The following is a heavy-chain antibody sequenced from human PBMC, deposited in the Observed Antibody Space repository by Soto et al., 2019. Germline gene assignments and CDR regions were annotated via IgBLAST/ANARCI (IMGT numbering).Heavy chain of an antibody. CDR3: AKDRSPPSGMKDY. D-gene: IGHD1-20*01. CDR2: ISGSGGST. J-gene: IGHJ4*02. CDR1: GFTFSSYA. V-gene: IGHV3-23*01. Sequence: PGGSLRLSCAASGFTFSSYAMSWVRQAPGKGLEWVSAISGSGGSTYYADSVKGRFTISSDNSKNTLYLQMNSPRAEDTAVYYCAKDRSPPSGMKDYWGQGTLVTVSS.